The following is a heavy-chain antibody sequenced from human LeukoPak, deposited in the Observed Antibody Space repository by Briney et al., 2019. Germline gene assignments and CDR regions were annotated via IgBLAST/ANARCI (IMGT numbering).Heavy chain of an antibody. Sequence: GGSLGLSCAASGFTVSSNYMSWVRQAPGKGLEWVSVIYSGGSTYYADSVNGRFTISRDNSKNTLYLQLNSLRGEDTAVYYCASQTTVKYYFDYWGQGTLVTVSS. D-gene: IGHD4-17*01. V-gene: IGHV3-53*01. CDR2: IYSGGST. CDR3: ASQTTVKYYFDY. J-gene: IGHJ4*02. CDR1: GFTVSSNY.